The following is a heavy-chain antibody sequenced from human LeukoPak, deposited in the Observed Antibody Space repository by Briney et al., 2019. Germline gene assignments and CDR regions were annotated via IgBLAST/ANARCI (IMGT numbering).Heavy chain of an antibody. D-gene: IGHD3-3*01. CDR2: IYYSGST. Sequence: PSETLSLTCTVSGGSISSSSYYWGWIRQPPGKGLEWIGSIYYSGSTYYNPSLKSRVTISVDTAQNQFSLKLSSVTAAETAVYYCARHAGYDFWSGYFFGDAFDIWGQGTMVTVSS. J-gene: IGHJ3*02. CDR1: GGSISSSSYY. V-gene: IGHV4-39*01. CDR3: ARHAGYDFWSGYFFGDAFDI.